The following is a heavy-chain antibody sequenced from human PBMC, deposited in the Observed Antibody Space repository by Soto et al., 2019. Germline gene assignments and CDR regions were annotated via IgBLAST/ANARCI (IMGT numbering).Heavy chain of an antibody. CDR1: GGAFTNFA. CDR3: ARGNWDLLLHRPNAFDI. V-gene: IGHV1-69*13. D-gene: IGHD1-26*01. CDR2: ITPIFDTT. J-gene: IGHJ3*02. Sequence: GASVKVSCKTSGGAFTNFAISWVRQAPGQGLEWMGGITPIFDTTKYAQEFQGRVTITADESSTTAYMEMSSLRSEDTAVYFCARGNWDLLLHRPNAFDIWGQGTLVTVS.